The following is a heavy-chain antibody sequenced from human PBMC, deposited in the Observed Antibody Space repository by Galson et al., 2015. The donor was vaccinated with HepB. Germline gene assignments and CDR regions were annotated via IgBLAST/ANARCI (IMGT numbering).Heavy chain of an antibody. D-gene: IGHD3-22*01. CDR2: ISAYNGNT. Sequence: SVKVSCKASGYTFTSYGISWVRQAPGQGLEWMGWISAYNGNTNYAQKLQGRVTMTTDTSTSTAYMELRSLRFDDTAVYYCARDLRVGIVVVTPRGFDYWGQGTLVTVSS. CDR1: GYTFTSYG. CDR3: ARDLRVGIVVVTPRGFDY. J-gene: IGHJ4*02. V-gene: IGHV1-18*01.